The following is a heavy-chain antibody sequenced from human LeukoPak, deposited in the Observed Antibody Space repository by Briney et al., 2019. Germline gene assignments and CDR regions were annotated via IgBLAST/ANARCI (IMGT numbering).Heavy chain of an antibody. Sequence: GGSLRLSCTVSEFTFSNYQMNWVRQAPGKGLEWVSDISSSGSSIYYADSVKGRFTISRDNAKNSLFLQINSLRAEDTAVYYCARVRSAYSGSYYYYMDVWGKGTTVTVSS. CDR1: EFTFSNYQ. D-gene: IGHD6-6*01. CDR2: ISSSGSSI. CDR3: ARVRSAYSGSYYYYMDV. J-gene: IGHJ6*03. V-gene: IGHV3-48*03.